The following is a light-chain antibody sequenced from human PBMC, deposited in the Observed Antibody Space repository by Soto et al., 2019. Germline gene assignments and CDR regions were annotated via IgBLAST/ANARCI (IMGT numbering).Light chain of an antibody. V-gene: IGKV3-15*01. CDR1: QSVSSSY. CDR3: QQYNNWPPIT. Sequence: EIVLTQSPGTLSLSPGERATLSCRASQSVSSSYLSWYQQKPGQPPTLLIFGASTRATGIPARFSGSGSGTEFTLTISSLQSEDFAVYYCQQYNNWPPITFGQGTRLEI. CDR2: GAS. J-gene: IGKJ5*01.